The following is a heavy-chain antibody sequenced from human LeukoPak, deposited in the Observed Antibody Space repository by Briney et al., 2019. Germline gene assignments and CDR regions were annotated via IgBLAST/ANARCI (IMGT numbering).Heavy chain of an antibody. CDR3: AREGRTKSGIDY. Sequence: SETLSLTCTVSGGSISSSSYYWSWIRQHPGKGLEWIGYIYYSGSTYYNPSLKSRVTISVDTSKNQFSLELSSVTAADTAVYYCAREGRTKSGIDYWGQGTLVTVSS. J-gene: IGHJ4*02. D-gene: IGHD3-3*01. V-gene: IGHV4-31*03. CDR1: GGSISSSSYY. CDR2: IYYSGST.